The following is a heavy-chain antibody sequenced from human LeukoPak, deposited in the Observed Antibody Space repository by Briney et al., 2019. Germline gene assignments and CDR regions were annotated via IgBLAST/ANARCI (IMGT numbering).Heavy chain of an antibody. Sequence: SVKVSCKASGFTFTRSAMQWLRQARGQPLEWIGWIVVGSGNTNYAQKFQERVTISRDMSTSTAYMELSSLRSEDTAVYYCAALVDYYDSSGYYVDYWGQGTLVTVSS. CDR1: GFTFTRSA. CDR2: IVVGSGNT. CDR3: AALVDYYDSSGYYVDY. V-gene: IGHV1-58*02. J-gene: IGHJ4*02. D-gene: IGHD3-22*01.